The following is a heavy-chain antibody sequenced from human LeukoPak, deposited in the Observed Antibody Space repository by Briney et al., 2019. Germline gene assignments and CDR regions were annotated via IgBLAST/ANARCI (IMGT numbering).Heavy chain of an antibody. Sequence: SQTLSLTCTVSGGSISSGSYYWSWIRQPAGKGLEWIGRIYTSGSTNYNPSLKSRVTMSVDTSKNQFSLKLSSVTAADTAVYYCARDYGSGSSAWFDPWGQGTLVTVSS. D-gene: IGHD3-10*01. V-gene: IGHV4-61*02. J-gene: IGHJ5*02. CDR3: ARDYGSGSSAWFDP. CDR1: GGSISSGSYY. CDR2: IYTSGST.